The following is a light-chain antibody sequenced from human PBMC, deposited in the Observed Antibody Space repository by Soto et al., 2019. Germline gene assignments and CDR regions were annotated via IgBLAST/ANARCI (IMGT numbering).Light chain of an antibody. CDR3: QQYGVSPT. CDR2: STS. V-gene: IGKV3-20*01. CDR1: QSVDRSD. J-gene: IGKJ4*01. Sequence: VLTQSPGTLSLSPGERATLSCRASQSVDRSDIAWYQQKPGQAPRLLIYSTSIRAAGIPDRFSVSGSGTDFSLTISRLEPEDFAVYYCQQYGVSPTFGGGTKVDIK.